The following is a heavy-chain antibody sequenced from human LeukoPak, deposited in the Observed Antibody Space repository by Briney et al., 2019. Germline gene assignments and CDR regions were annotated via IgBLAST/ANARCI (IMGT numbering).Heavy chain of an antibody. J-gene: IGHJ4*02. V-gene: IGHV3-30*18. CDR3: AKEGDYDILTGYDY. Sequence: GRSLRLSCAASGFTFSSYGMHWVRQAPGKGLEWVAVISYDGSNKYYADSVKGRFTISRDNPKNTLYLQMNSLRAEDTAVYYCAKEGDYDILTGYDYWGQGTLVTVSS. CDR1: GFTFSSYG. D-gene: IGHD3-9*01. CDR2: ISYDGSNK.